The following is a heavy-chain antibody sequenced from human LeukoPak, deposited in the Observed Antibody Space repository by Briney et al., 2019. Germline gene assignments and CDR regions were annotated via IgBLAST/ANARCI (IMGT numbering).Heavy chain of an antibody. D-gene: IGHD4-11*01. J-gene: IGHJ4*02. Sequence: PGGSLRLSCAASGFSFSTYGMNWVRQAPGKGLEWVSFIGSYSSPIYYADSVKGRFTISRDNAKNSLYLQMNSLRAEDTAVYYCAKGLTTLDYWGQGTLVTVSS. CDR2: IGSYSSPI. CDR1: GFSFSTYG. V-gene: IGHV3-48*01. CDR3: AKGLTTLDY.